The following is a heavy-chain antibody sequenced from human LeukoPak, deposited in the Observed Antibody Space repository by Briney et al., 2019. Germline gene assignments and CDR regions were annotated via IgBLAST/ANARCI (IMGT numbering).Heavy chain of an antibody. CDR2: IYYSGST. V-gene: IGHV4-31*03. Sequence: PSETLSLTCTVSGDSVSSSNYFWGWIRLHPGKGLEWIGYIYYSGSTYYNPSLKSRVTISVDTSKNQFSLKLSSVTAADTAVYYCARSIYNQLLSFYFDYWGQGTLVTVSS. D-gene: IGHD2-2*01. CDR1: GDSVSSSNYF. J-gene: IGHJ4*02. CDR3: ARSIYNQLLSFYFDY.